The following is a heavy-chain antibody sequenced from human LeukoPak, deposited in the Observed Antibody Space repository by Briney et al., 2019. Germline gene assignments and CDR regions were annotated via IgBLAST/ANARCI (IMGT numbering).Heavy chain of an antibody. CDR2: ISPNSGGT. CDR1: GYTFSGYY. V-gene: IGHV1-2*02. J-gene: IGHJ4*02. Sequence: ASVKVSCKASGYTFSGYYMHWVRQAPGQGLEWMGWISPNSGGTNYAQKFQGRVTMTSDTSISTGYMELSSLRSDDTAVYYCARGKYQVLWGDCWGQGTLVTVSS. CDR3: ARGKYQVLWGDC. D-gene: IGHD3-10*01.